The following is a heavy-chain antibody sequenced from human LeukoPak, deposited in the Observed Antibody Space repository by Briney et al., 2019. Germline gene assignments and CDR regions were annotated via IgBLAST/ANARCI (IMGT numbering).Heavy chain of an antibody. J-gene: IGHJ4*02. D-gene: IGHD3-10*01. CDR3: TTDGGVWFGHPAAPFDY. V-gene: IGHV3-15*01. CDR2: IKSKTDGGIT. CDR1: GFTFRNAW. Sequence: KSGGSLRLYCAASGFTFRNAWMSWVRQAPGKGLEWVGHIKSKTDGGITDYAAPVKGRFTISRDDSKNTLYLQMNSLKTEDTAVYYCTTDGGVWFGHPAAPFDYWGQGTLVTVSS.